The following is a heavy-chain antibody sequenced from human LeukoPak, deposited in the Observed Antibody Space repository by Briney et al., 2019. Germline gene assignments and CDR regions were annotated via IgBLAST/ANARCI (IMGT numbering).Heavy chain of an antibody. J-gene: IGHJ4*02. Sequence: TGGSLRLSCAASGFTYSSYGMSWVRQAPGKGLEWVSVISGSGYITYYAESVKGRFTISRDNSKNTLYLQMNSLRAEDTAVYYCAKEVGATMLDYWGQGTLVTVSS. CDR2: ISGSGYIT. CDR1: GFTYSSYG. V-gene: IGHV3-23*01. CDR3: AKEVGATMLDY. D-gene: IGHD1-26*01.